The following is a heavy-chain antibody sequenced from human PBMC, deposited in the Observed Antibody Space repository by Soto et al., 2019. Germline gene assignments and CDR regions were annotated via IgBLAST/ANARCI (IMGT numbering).Heavy chain of an antibody. CDR1: GFTFSNAW. CDR2: IKSKTDGGTT. D-gene: IGHD3-16*02. V-gene: IGHV3-15*01. Sequence: GGSLRLSCAASGFTFSNAWMSWVRQAPGKGLEWVGRIKSKTDGGTTDYAAPVKGRFTISRDDSKNTLYLQMNSLKTEDTAVYYCTTLSKVYYYGMDVWGQGNTVTVS. J-gene: IGHJ6*02. CDR3: TTLSKVYYYGMDV.